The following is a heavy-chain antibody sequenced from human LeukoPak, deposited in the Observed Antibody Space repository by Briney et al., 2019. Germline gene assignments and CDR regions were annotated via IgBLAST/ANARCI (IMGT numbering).Heavy chain of an antibody. CDR2: ISYDGNNK. D-gene: IGHD6-13*01. CDR3: ARVVSSWYFDY. CDR1: GXTFSSYA. V-gene: IGHV3-30-3*01. J-gene: IGHJ4*02. Sequence: GGSLRLSCVVSGXTFSSYAMHWVRQAPGKGLEWVAVISYDGNNKYYADSVKGRFTISRDNSNNTLYLQMNSLRAEDTAVYYCARVVSSWYFDYWGQGTLVTVSS.